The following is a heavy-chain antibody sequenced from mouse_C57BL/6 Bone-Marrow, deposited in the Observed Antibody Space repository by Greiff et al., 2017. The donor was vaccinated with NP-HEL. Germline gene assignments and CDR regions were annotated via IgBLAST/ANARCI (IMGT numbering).Heavy chain of an antibody. V-gene: IGHV1-82*01. CDR2: IYPGDGDT. CDR1: GYAFSSSW. Sequence: QVQLKESGPELVKPGASVKISCKASGYAFSSSWMNWVKQRPGKGLEWIGRIYPGDGDTNYNGKFKGKATLTADKSSSTAYMQLSSLTSEDSAVYFCARNGNYDFAYWGQGTLVTVSA. D-gene: IGHD2-1*01. CDR3: ARNGNYDFAY. J-gene: IGHJ3*01.